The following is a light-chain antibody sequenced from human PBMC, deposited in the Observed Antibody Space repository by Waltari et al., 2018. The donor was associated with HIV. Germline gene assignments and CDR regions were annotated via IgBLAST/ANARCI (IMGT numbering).Light chain of an antibody. CDR1: QSVRSAS. CDR3: QQYAASPLT. V-gene: IGKV3-20*01. CDR2: GAS. Sequence: EIVLTQSPDTLSVSPGERATLSCRASQSVRSASLAWYQKRPGQAPRLLIYGASSRAPGIPDRFSGSGAVTDFILAISRLEPEDCAVYYCQQYAASPLTFGGGTKVEIK. J-gene: IGKJ4*01.